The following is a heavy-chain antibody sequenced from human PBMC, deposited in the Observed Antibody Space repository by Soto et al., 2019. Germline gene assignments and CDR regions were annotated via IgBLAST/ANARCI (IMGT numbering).Heavy chain of an antibody. Sequence: GGSLRLSCAASGFTFSSYWMSWVRQAPGKGLEWVAHINKDGSEKYYVDSVKGRFTISRDNAKNSLFLQMNSLRAEDTAVYYCAKIPEWLEPELTFDYWGQGTLVTVSS. CDR2: INKDGSEK. CDR3: AKIPEWLEPELTFDY. CDR1: GFTFSSYW. J-gene: IGHJ4*02. D-gene: IGHD1-1*01. V-gene: IGHV3-7*03.